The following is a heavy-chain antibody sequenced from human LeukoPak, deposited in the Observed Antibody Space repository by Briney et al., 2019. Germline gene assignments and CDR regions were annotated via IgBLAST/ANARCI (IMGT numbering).Heavy chain of an antibody. J-gene: IGHJ4*02. CDR1: GFTFSNYD. Sequence: GVSVTLSCAGSGFTFSNYDIHWVRQAPGKGREWVTDISYDGSLKYYADSVRGRFTISRDNSKNTLYLQMNSLRTDDTAVYYCARVSLERQLWLPFDYWGQGTLVTVSS. CDR2: ISYDGSLK. CDR3: ARVSLERQLWLPFDY. V-gene: IGHV3-30*03. D-gene: IGHD5-18*01.